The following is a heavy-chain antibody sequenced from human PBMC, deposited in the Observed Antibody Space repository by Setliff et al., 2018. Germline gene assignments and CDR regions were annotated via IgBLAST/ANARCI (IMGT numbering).Heavy chain of an antibody. J-gene: IGHJ6*03. CDR2: IYIGGSA. CDR1: GGSISSYY. V-gene: IGHV4-4*07. CDR3: AREQWLDPPGYYYMDV. Sequence: ETLSLTCTVSGGSISSYYWSWIRQPAGKGLEWIGHIYIGGSANYNPSLKSRVTMSIDTSKNQFSLKLNSATAADMAVYYCAREQWLDPPGYYYMDVWAKGTTVTVSS. D-gene: IGHD6-19*01.